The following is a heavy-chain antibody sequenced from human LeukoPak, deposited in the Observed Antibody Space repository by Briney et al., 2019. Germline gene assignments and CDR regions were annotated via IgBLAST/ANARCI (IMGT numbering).Heavy chain of an antibody. J-gene: IGHJ4*02. CDR2: INPDSGDS. CDR3: ATGVATAFTY. D-gene: IGHD5-12*01. V-gene: IGHV1-2*02. Sequence: GASVKVSCKASGYTFTGYYIHWVRQAPGQGLEWMAWINPDSGDSYSAPKFQGRVTMTGDTSISTASMEVSWLSSDDTAVYYCATGVATAFTYWGQGTLVTVSS. CDR1: GYTFTGYY.